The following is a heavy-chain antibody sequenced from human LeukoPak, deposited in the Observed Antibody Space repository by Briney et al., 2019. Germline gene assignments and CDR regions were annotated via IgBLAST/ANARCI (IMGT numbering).Heavy chain of an antibody. V-gene: IGHV4-39*01. CDR2: IYYSGST. CDR1: GGSISSSSYY. Sequence: SETLSLTCTVSGGSISSSSYYWGWIRQPPGKGLEWIGSIYYSGSTYYNPSLKSRSTISVDTSKNQFSLKLSSVTAADTAVYYCARSTRILEWLLAPVNYYYYYGMDVWGQGTTVTVSS. J-gene: IGHJ6*02. CDR3: ARSTRILEWLLAPVNYYYYYGMDV. D-gene: IGHD3-3*01.